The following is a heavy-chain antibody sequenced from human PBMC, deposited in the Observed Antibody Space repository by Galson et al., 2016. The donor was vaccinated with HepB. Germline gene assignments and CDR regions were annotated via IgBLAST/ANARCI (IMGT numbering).Heavy chain of an antibody. Sequence: SLRLSCAASGFTFSSFSMNWVRQAPGKGLEWVSYISSSSDTIYYADSVKGRFTISRDNAKNSMYLQMNSLRAEDTAVYYCARKGGIYSPWGYWGQGTLVTVSS. CDR2: ISSSSDTI. J-gene: IGHJ4*02. V-gene: IGHV3-48*01. CDR1: GFTFSSFS. D-gene: IGHD3-10*01. CDR3: ARKGGIYSPWGY.